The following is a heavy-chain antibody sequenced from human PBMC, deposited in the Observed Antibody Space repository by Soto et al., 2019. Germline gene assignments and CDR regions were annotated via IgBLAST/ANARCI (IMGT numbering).Heavy chain of an antibody. J-gene: IGHJ3*01. Sequence: EVRLLDSGGGLVQPGGSLRLSCAASGFTFSTYAMSWVRQAPGKGLEWVSSISGSGGGTYYAGSVKGRFTTSRDNSKNTLYLQMNSLRAEDTAVYSCAKSRGSGTYFNPSDAIDFWGQGTMVTVSS. CDR1: GFTFSTYA. D-gene: IGHD3-10*01. CDR2: ISGSGGGT. CDR3: AKSRGSGTYFNPSDAIDF. V-gene: IGHV3-23*01.